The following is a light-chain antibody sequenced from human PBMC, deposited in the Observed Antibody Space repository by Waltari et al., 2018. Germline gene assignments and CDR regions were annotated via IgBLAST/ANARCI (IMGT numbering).Light chain of an antibody. CDR3: MQRLEFPYT. Sequence: EIVMTQTPLSLPATPGEPASISCRSSQSLINSDDGYTYLDWFLQKPGQSPQRLVYTLASRASRVPDRFSGTGSGSNFSLEISRVEAEDVGIYYCMQRLEFPYTFGQGTRLDMK. V-gene: IGKV2-40*01. CDR1: QSLINSDDGYTY. CDR2: TLA. J-gene: IGKJ2*01.